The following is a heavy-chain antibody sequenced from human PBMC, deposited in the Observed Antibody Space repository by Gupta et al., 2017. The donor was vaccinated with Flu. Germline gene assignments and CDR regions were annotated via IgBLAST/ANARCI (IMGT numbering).Heavy chain of an antibody. J-gene: IGHJ6*02. D-gene: IGHD4-17*01. CDR3: TRSPLEGGYSDPNDGMDV. CDR1: GFTFGDYA. CDR2: IRSDNYGGAI. V-gene: IGHV3-49*04. Sequence: EVQLVESGGGLVQPGRSLRLSCAASGFTFGDYAMTWVRQAPGKGLEWIGFIRSDNYGGAITYAASVRGRFTISRDDPKSIAYLQMDSLKSEDTAVYYCTRSPLEGGYSDPNDGMDVWGQGTTVTVSS.